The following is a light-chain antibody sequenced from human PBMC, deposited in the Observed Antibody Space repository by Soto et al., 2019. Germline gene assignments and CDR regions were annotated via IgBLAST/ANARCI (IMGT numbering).Light chain of an antibody. Sequence: AIQMTQSPSSLAASVGHRVTSTCRASEGIKNDLGWYQQKPGRAPKLLIYVAYNLQSGVTSRFSGSGSGTDFTLTISSLQPEDFATYYCLQDYSYPLTVGGVTKVDIK. CDR1: EGIKND. V-gene: IGKV1-6*01. CDR2: VAY. J-gene: IGKJ4*01. CDR3: LQDYSYPLT.